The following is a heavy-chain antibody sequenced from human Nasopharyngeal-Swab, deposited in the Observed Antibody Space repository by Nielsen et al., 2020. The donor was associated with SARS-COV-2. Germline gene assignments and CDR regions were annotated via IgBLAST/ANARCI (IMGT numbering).Heavy chain of an antibody. CDR2: MNPNSGNT. CDR3: ARGGSYLTGPADY. V-gene: IGHV1-18*01. D-gene: IGHD1-26*01. Sequence: WVRQAPGQGLEWMGWMNPNSGNTGYAQKFQGRVTMTTDTSTSTAYMELRSLRSDDTAVYYCARGGSYLTGPADYWGQGTLVPSPQ. J-gene: IGHJ4*02.